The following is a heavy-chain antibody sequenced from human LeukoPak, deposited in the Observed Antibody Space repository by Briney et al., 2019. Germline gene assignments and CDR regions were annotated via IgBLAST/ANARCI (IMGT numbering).Heavy chain of an antibody. D-gene: IGHD3-10*01. V-gene: IGHV3-48*03. CDR3: ARVRSSGNRLGYFDY. CDR2: IGSSGTTI. Sequence: GGSLRLSXAASGFTFCDYEMNWVRQSPGKGLEWISYIGSSGTTIYYADSVKGRFTISRDNAKNSMYLQMNGLRVEDMSVYYCARVRSSGNRLGYFDYWGQGTLVTVSS. CDR1: GFTFCDYE. J-gene: IGHJ4*02.